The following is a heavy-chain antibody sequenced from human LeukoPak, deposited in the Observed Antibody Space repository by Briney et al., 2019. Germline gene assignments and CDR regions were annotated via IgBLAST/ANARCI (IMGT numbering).Heavy chain of an antibody. D-gene: IGHD4-11*01. CDR3: ARATRDDAFDI. J-gene: IGHJ3*02. CDR2: INSDGSST. Sequence: GGSLRLSCAASGFTFSSYWMHWVRQAPGKGLVWVSRINSDGSSTSYADSVKGRFTISRDNAKNTLYLQMNSLRAEDTAVYYCARATRDDAFDIWGQGTMVTVSS. CDR1: GFTFSSYW. V-gene: IGHV3-74*01.